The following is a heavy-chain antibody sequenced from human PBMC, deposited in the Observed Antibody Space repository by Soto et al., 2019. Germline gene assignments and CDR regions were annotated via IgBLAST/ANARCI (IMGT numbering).Heavy chain of an antibody. CDR3: ARVTWGYFDQ. D-gene: IGHD7-27*01. V-gene: IGHV4-4*02. CDR2: ISHSGST. Sequence: SEPLSLTCAVSGGSISSSNWWSWVRQPPGKGLEWIGQISHSGSTNYNLSLKSRVNISVDKSKNPFSLKLSSVNAAGTAVEDVARVTWGYFDQWGQGTLVTI. J-gene: IGHJ4*02. CDR1: GGSISSSNW.